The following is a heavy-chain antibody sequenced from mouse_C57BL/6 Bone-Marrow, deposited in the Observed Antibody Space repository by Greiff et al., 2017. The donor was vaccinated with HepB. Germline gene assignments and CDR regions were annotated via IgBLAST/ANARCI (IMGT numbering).Heavy chain of an antibody. CDR2: INPNNGGT. Sequence: EVQLQQSGPELVKPGASVKISCKASGYTFTDYYMNWVKQSHGKSLEWIGDINPNNGGTSYNQKFKGKATLTVDKSSSTAYMELRSLTSEDSAVYYCARVLFWFAYWGQGTLVTVSA. CDR3: ARVLFWFAY. V-gene: IGHV1-26*01. D-gene: IGHD1-1*01. CDR1: GYTFTDYY. J-gene: IGHJ3*01.